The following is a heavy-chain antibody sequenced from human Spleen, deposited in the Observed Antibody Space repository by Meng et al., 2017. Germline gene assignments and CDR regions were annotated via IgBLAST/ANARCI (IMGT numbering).Heavy chain of an antibody. CDR3: AGGPSLIPVY. J-gene: IGHJ4*02. CDR1: GGSISSSSYY. CDR2: IYYSGST. D-gene: IGHD2-21*01. Sequence: SETLSLTCTVSGGSISSSSYYWGWIRQPPGKGLEWIGSIYYSGSTYYNPSLKSRVTISVDTSKNQFSLKVNSVTAADTAVYYCAGGPSLIPVYWSQGTLVTVSS. V-gene: IGHV4-39*07.